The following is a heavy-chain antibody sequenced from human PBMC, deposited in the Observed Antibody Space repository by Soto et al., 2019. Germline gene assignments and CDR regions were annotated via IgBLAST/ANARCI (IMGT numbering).Heavy chain of an antibody. Sequence: GGSLRLSCAASGFTFRSYWMHWVRQAPGKGLVWVSRINRDGSSTSYADSVKGRVTISRDTAKNTLYLQMNSLRAEDTAVYYCERKIETTGEYYFDSWGLETLVTVSS. J-gene: IGHJ4*02. V-gene: IGHV3-74*01. CDR1: GFTFRSYW. D-gene: IGHD1-1*01. CDR2: INRDGSST. CDR3: ERKIETTGEYYFDS.